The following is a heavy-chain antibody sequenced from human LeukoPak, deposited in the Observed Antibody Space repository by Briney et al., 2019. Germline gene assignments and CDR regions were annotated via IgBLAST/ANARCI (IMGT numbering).Heavy chain of an antibody. CDR1: GFTFSNYG. D-gene: IGHD6-13*01. CDR3: AKSPYRGGSSWTKFDY. Sequence: GGSLRLSCAASGFTFSNYGIHWVRQAPGKGLEWVAFIRYDGSDKYYAEFVKGRFTISRDSSKNTVYLQMNSLRDEDTAVYYCAKSPYRGGSSWTKFDYWGQGTLVTVSS. V-gene: IGHV3-30*02. CDR2: IRYDGSDK. J-gene: IGHJ4*02.